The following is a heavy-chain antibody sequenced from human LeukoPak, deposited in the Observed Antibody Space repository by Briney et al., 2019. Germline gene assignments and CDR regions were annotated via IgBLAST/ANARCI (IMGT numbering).Heavy chain of an antibody. CDR2: ISGNGDST. CDR1: GFTFRSYA. J-gene: IGHJ4*02. CDR3: ARALFNYDSSGLTY. D-gene: IGHD3-22*01. V-gene: IGHV3-64D*06. Sequence: GGSLRLSCSASGFTFRSYAMHWVRQAPGKGLEYVSAISGNGDSTYYADSVKGTFTISRDNSKNTLYLQMSSLRAEDTAVYYCARALFNYDSSGLTYWGQGTLVTVSS.